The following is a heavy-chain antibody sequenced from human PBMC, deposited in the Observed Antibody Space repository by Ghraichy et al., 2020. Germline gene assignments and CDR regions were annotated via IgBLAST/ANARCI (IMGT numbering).Heavy chain of an antibody. J-gene: IGHJ4*02. V-gene: IGHV4-34*01. D-gene: IGHD2-2*01. Sequence: GSLSLTCAVYGGSFSGYYWSWIRQPPGKGLEWIGEINHSGSTNYNPSLKSRVTISVDTSKNQFSLKLSSGTAADTAVYYCARGRGPGCSSTSCPHDYWGQGTLVTVSS. CDR3: ARGRGPGCSSTSCPHDY. CDR1: GGSFSGYY. CDR2: INHSGST.